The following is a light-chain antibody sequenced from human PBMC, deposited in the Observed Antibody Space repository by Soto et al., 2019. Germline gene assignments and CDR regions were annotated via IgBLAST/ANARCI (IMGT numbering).Light chain of an antibody. Sequence: DIQMTQSPSSLSASVGDSVTISCRASRNIRYYLNWYQQKQGKAPKHLIYASSSLHGGVPSRFAGSRSGTDFTLTDSGVQPEDFATYFCQQGHSTPYTFGQGT. CDR2: ASS. V-gene: IGKV1-39*01. CDR3: QQGHSTPYT. CDR1: RNIRYY. J-gene: IGKJ2*01.